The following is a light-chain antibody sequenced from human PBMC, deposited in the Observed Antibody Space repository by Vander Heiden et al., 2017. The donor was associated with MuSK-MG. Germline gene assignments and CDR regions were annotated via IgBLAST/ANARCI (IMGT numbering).Light chain of an antibody. J-gene: IGKJ1*01. V-gene: IGKV2-28*01. CDR2: LGS. CDR1: QSLRQSNGNDY. CDR3: MQSLQTPWT. Sequence: ATTPSPLSLPVTPGEPASNPCRAGQSLRQSNGNDYVGWFLQRHGQSPQLLIYLGSNRAAGVPDRFSGSGSGTEFTLKISRVEGEDVGVYFGMQSLQTPWTFGQGTKVEVK.